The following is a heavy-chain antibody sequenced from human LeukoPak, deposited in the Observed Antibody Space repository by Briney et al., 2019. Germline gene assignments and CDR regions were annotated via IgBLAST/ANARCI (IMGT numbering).Heavy chain of an antibody. CDR1: GGSISSSNW. CDR3: ARDVRLLWFGESDY. J-gene: IGHJ4*02. CDR2: IYHSGST. Sequence: PSGTLSLTCAVSGGSISSSNWWSWVRQPPGKGLEWIGEIYHSGSTNYNPSLKSRVTISVDTSKNQFSLKLSSVTAADTAVYYCARDVRLLWFGESDYWGQGTLVTVSS. D-gene: IGHD3-10*01. V-gene: IGHV4-4*02.